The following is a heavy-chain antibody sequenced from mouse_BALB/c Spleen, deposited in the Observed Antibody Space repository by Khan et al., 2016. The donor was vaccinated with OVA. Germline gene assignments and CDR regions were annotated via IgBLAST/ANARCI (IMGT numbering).Heavy chain of an antibody. Sequence: QIQLVQSGPELKKPGETVKISCKASGYTFTNYGMNWVKQAPGKGLKWMGWINPYTGEPTYADDFKGRFAFSLETSASTAYLQSINLKNEDTATYFCTRSQGNYLFAYWGQGTLVTVSA. CDR2: INPYTGEP. CDR1: GYTFTNYG. D-gene: IGHD2-1*01. J-gene: IGHJ3*01. CDR3: TRSQGNYLFAY. V-gene: IGHV9-3-1*01.